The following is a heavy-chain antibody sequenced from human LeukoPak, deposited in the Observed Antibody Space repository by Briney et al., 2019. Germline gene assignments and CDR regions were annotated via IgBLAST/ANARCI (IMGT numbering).Heavy chain of an antibody. CDR1: GFTFSSYA. D-gene: IGHD2-15*01. CDR3: AKRVSGGI. CDR2: ISGSGGST. J-gene: IGHJ3*02. V-gene: IGHV3-23*01. Sequence: HPGASLRLSCAASGFTFSSYAMSWVRQAAGKGLEWVSGISGSGGSTYYPDSVKGRFTISRDNSKNTLYLQMNSLRAEDTAVYYCAKRVSGGIWGQGTMVTVSS.